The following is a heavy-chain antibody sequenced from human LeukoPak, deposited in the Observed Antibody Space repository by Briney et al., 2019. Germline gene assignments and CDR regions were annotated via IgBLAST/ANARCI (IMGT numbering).Heavy chain of an antibody. Sequence: GGFLRLSCAASAFTFSSYAMSWVRQVPWKGLEWVLVISGSGDNTYYADSVKGRFTISRDNTKNMLYLQMNSLRAEDTAVYYCAKWKYSNSGIDDYWGQGTLVTVSS. J-gene: IGHJ4*02. CDR2: ISGSGDNT. D-gene: IGHD6-6*01. CDR1: AFTFSSYA. CDR3: AKWKYSNSGIDDY. V-gene: IGHV3-23*01.